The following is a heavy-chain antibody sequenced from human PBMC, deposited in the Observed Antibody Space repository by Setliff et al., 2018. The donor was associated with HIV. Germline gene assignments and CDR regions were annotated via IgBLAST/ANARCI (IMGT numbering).Heavy chain of an antibody. D-gene: IGHD4-17*01. V-gene: IGHV1-18*01. J-gene: IGHJ2*01. Sequence: ASVKVSCKTSGYDFRRYGIAWVRQVPGQGLEWMGWVSAYNGNTNYARKLQGRVTMTTDTSTSTAYMELRSLRSDDTAVYYCARHMTTVVTHYWYFDLWGRGTLVTVSS. CDR1: GYDFRRYG. CDR3: ARHMTTVVTHYWYFDL. CDR2: VSAYNGNT.